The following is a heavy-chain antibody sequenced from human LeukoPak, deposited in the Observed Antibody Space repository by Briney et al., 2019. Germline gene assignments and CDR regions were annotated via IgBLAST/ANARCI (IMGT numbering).Heavy chain of an antibody. J-gene: IGHJ4*02. CDR2: INPNGGGT. CDR1: GYTFTGYY. V-gene: IGHV1-2*02. Sequence: ASVKVSCKASGYTFTGYYMHWVRQAPGQGLEGMGWINPNGGGTNYAQKFQGRVTMTRDRYISTVHMDLSRLTYHNTAVYYCAREKGPRWEDYWGQGTLVTVSS. D-gene: IGHD1-26*01. CDR3: AREKGPRWEDY.